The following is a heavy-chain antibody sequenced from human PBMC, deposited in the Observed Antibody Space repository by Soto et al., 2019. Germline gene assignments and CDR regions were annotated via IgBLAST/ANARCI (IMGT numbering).Heavy chain of an antibody. V-gene: IGHV1-46*03. J-gene: IGHJ4*02. CDR2: INPSGGST. Sequence: ASVKVSCKASGYTFTSYYMHWVRQAPGQGLEWMGIINPSGGSTSYAQKFQGRVTMTRDTSTSTVYMELSSLRSEDTAVYYCARSGDIVVVPAAMRFYYFDYWGQGTLVTVSS. D-gene: IGHD2-2*01. CDR1: GYTFTSYY. CDR3: ARSGDIVVVPAAMRFYYFDY.